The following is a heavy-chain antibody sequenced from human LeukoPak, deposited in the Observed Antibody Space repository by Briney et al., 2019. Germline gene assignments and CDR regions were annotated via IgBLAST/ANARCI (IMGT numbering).Heavy chain of an antibody. J-gene: IGHJ3*02. V-gene: IGHV4-59*12. D-gene: IGHD5-24*01. Sequence: SETLSLTCTVSGGSISSYYWSSIRQPPRKRLEWIGYIYYSWSTNYNPSLMSRVTISVDTSKNQFSLKLSSVTAADTAVYYCARFIEMATGAFDIWGQGTMVTVSS. CDR2: IYYSWST. CDR3: ARFIEMATGAFDI. CDR1: GGSISSYY.